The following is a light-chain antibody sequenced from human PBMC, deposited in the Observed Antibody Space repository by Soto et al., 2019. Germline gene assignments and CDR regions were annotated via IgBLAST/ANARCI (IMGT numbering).Light chain of an antibody. CDR1: QTLTGRY. J-gene: IGKJ1*01. V-gene: IGKV3-20*01. Sequence: ENVLTQSPGTLSLSPGERATLSCRASQTLTGRYLAWYQQKPGQVPRLLIYGASTRATCIPDRFSGSGSGTDFTITFSRLEPEDSAVYYCQQFVDSPPRWTFGQGTKVEIK. CDR2: GAS. CDR3: QQFVDSPPRWT.